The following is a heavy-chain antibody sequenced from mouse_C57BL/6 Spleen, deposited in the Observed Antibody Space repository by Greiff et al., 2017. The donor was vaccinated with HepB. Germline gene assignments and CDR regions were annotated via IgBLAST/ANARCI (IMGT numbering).Heavy chain of an antibody. CDR1: GYSITSGYY. CDR3: AREFFTSSYGFAY. V-gene: IGHV3-6*01. CDR2: ISYDGSN. J-gene: IGHJ3*01. D-gene: IGHD1-1*01. Sequence: EVKLQESGPGLVKPSQSLSLTCSVTGYSITSGYYWNWIRQFPGNKLEWMGYISYDGSNNYNPSLKNRISITRDTSKNQFFLKLNSVTTEDTATYYCAREFFTSSYGFAYWGQGTLVTVSA.